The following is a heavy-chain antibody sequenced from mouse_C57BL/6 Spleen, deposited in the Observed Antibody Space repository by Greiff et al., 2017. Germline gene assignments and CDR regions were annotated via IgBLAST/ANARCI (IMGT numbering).Heavy chain of an antibody. CDR3: ARDDGYYVPYFDY. D-gene: IGHD2-3*01. Sequence: EVQRVESGPGLVKPSQSLSLTCSVTGYSITSGYYWNWIRQFPGNKLEWMGYISYDGSNNYNPSLKNRISITRDTSKNQFFLKLNSVTTEDTATYYCARDDGYYVPYFDYWGQGTTLTVSS. CDR1: GYSITSGYY. J-gene: IGHJ2*01. V-gene: IGHV3-6*01. CDR2: ISYDGSN.